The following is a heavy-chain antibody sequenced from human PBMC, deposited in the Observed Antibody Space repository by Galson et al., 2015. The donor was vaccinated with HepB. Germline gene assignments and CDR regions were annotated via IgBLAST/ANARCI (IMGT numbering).Heavy chain of an antibody. CDR1: GYTFTMYA. Sequence: SVKVSCKASGYTFTMYAMHWVRQAPGQRPEWMGWINVGNGNTKYSQKFQGRVTITRDTSARTAYMELGSLKSEDTAVYYRARSGRFGIAAADHGLYWGQGTLVTVSS. J-gene: IGHJ4*02. D-gene: IGHD6-13*01. CDR2: INVGNGNT. V-gene: IGHV1-3*01. CDR3: ARSGRFGIAAADHGLY.